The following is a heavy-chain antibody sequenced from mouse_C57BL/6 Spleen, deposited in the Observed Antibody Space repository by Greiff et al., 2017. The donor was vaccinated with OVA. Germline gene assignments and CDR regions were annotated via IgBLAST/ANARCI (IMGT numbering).Heavy chain of an antibody. Sequence: DVQLVESGEGLVKPGGSLKLSCAASGFTFSSYAMSWVRQTPEKRLEWVAYISSGGDYIYYADTVKGRFTISRDNARNTLYLQMSSLKSEDTAMYYCTTTLGTAQVPWFAYWGQGTLVTVSA. J-gene: IGHJ3*01. V-gene: IGHV5-9-1*02. CDR1: GFTFSSYA. CDR3: TTTLGTAQVPWFAY. CDR2: ISSGGDYI. D-gene: IGHD3-2*02.